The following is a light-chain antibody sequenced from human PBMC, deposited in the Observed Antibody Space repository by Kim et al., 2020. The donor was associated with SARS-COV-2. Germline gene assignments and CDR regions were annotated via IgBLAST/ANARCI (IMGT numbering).Light chain of an antibody. CDR3: QVWDSSTAV. CDR2: RDS. CDR1: NIGSKN. V-gene: IGLV3-9*01. J-gene: IGLJ2*01. Sequence: SVALGKTARITCGGNNIGSKNVHWYQQKPGQAPVLVIYRDSNRPSGIPERFSGSNSGNTATLTISRAQAGDEADYYCQVWDSSTAVFGGGTQLTVL.